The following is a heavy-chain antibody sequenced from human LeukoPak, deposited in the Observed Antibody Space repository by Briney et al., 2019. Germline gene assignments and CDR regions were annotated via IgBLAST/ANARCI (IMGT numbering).Heavy chain of an antibody. D-gene: IGHD6-13*01. V-gene: IGHV1-69*13. Sequence: GASVKVSCKASGGTFSSYAISWVRQAPGQGLEWMGGIIPIFGTANYAQKFQGRVTITADESTSTAYMELSSLRSEDTAVYYCARAAGTEALPSDAFDIWGQGTMVTVSS. CDR2: IIPIFGTA. J-gene: IGHJ3*02. CDR1: GGTFSSYA. CDR3: ARAAGTEALPSDAFDI.